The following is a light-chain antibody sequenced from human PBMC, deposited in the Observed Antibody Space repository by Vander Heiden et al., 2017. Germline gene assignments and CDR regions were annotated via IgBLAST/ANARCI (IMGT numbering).Light chain of an antibody. Sequence: MLSPSPGPLSLSRETSATPSWAASHSINSNYLAWYQQKPGQGPQFLIYEASTRANGIPDRFSGSGPGTEFSLTISRLEPEDSAVYYCQQYDSLPRTFGQGTKVEIK. CDR3: QQYDSLPRT. J-gene: IGKJ1*01. CDR2: EAS. V-gene: IGKV3-20*01. CDR1: HSINSNY.